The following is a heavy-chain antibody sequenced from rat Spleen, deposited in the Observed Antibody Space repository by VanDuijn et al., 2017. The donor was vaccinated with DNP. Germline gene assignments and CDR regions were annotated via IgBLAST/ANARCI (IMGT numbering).Heavy chain of an antibody. J-gene: IGHJ4*01. Sequence: QVQLKESGPGLVQPSETLSLTCTVSGFSLTEYNVHWVRQPPGKGLEWMGVIWNSGGTRYDSTLKSRLTITKDTSKNQFFLKMNSLQTNDTGTYYCTRDQDYYYDGGYYPTMDAWGQGTSVTVSS. CDR3: TRDQDYYYDGGYYPTMDA. V-gene: IGHV2-41*01. CDR2: IWNSGGT. CDR1: GFSLTEYN. D-gene: IGHD1-12*02.